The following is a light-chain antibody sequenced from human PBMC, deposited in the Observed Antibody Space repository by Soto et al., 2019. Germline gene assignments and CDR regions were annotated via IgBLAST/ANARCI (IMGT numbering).Light chain of an antibody. V-gene: IGKV3-20*01. CDR3: QQYGSSGT. J-gene: IGKJ1*01. CDR1: QSVSSSY. CDR2: RST. Sequence: EIVLTQSPGTLSLSPGERATLSCRASQSVSSSYVAWYQQQPGQAPRLLYCRSTNRATSIPDRFSGSGSGTVFTLTISRLEPEDFAVYYCQQYGSSGTFGQGTKVDIK.